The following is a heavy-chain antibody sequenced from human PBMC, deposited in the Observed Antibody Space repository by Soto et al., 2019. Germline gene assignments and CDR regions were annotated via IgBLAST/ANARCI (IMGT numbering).Heavy chain of an antibody. D-gene: IGHD1-26*01. Sequence: SETLSLTCAVYGGSFSGYYWSWIRQPPGKGLEWIGEINHSGSTNYNPSLKSRVTISVDTSKNQFSLKLSSVTAADTAVYYCARLVGANVIYYYYYGMDVWGKGTTVTVSS. CDR2: INHSGST. V-gene: IGHV4-34*01. CDR3: ARLVGANVIYYYYYGMDV. CDR1: GGSFSGYY. J-gene: IGHJ6*04.